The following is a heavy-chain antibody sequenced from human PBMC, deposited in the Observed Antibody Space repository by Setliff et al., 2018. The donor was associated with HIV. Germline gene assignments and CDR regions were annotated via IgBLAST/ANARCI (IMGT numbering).Heavy chain of an antibody. CDR3: AVYFSAWDAFDI. J-gene: IGHJ3*02. D-gene: IGHD3-3*01. CDR1: GGSISSGSYY. CDR2: IYYVGTT. Sequence: SETLSLTCTVSGGSISSGSYYWGWIRQPPGKGLEWIGNIYYVGTTFYNPSLKSRVTISVGTSKNQFSLKLISVTAADTAVYYCAVYFSAWDAFDIWGQGTMVTVSS. V-gene: IGHV4-39*01.